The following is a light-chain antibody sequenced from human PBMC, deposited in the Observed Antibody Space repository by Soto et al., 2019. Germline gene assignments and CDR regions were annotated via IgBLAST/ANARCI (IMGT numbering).Light chain of an antibody. J-gene: IGLJ1*01. V-gene: IGLV2-14*01. Sequence: QSALTQPASVCGSPGQSITISCTGTSSDVGGYNYVSWYQQHPGKAPKLMIYEVSNRPSGVSNRFSGSRSGNTASLTISGLQSEDEAEYYCNSFTSSSTFVFGTGTKVTVL. CDR3: NSFTSSSTFV. CDR1: SSDVGGYNY. CDR2: EVS.